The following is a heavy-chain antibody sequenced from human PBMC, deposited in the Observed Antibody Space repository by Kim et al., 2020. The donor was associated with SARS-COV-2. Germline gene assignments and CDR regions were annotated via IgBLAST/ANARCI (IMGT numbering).Heavy chain of an antibody. Sequence: SETLSLTCTVSGGSISSGGYYWSWIRQHPGKGLEWIGYIYYSGSTYYNPSLKSRVTISVDTSKNQFSLKLSSVTAADTAVYYCARYPRKNPVPLGYYYYYGMDVWGQGTTVTVSS. CDR1: GGSISSGGYY. CDR3: ARYPRKNPVPLGYYYYYGMDV. CDR2: IYYSGST. J-gene: IGHJ6*02. V-gene: IGHV4-31*03.